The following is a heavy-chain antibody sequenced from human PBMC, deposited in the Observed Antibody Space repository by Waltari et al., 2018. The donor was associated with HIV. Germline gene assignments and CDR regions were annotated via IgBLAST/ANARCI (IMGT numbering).Heavy chain of an antibody. J-gene: IGHJ4*02. D-gene: IGHD2-21*02. Sequence: QEQLVQSGAEVKKPGASVKVSCKASRYTFTSHDIHWVRQAPGQGLEWVGWMNPGSGNTGYAQNFQVRVNMTRTTSINTAYLELYSLTSDDTAVYYCARTPYCVGGDCYARGIYFEFWGQGTLVTVSS. V-gene: IGHV1-8*01. CDR1: RYTFTSHD. CDR2: MNPGSGNT. CDR3: ARTPYCVGGDCYARGIYFEF.